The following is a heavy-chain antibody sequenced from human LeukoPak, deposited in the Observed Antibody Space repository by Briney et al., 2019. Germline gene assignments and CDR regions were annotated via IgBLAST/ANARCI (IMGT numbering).Heavy chain of an antibody. Sequence: PGGSPRLSCAASGFTVSSNYMSWVRQAPGKGLKWVSVIYSGGSTYYADSVKGRFTISRDNSKNTLYLQMNSLRAEDTAVYYCARALIAAAGTGYDAFDIWGQGTMVTVSS. CDR3: ARALIAAAGTGYDAFDI. CDR2: IYSGGST. D-gene: IGHD6-13*01. V-gene: IGHV3-53*01. CDR1: GFTVSSNY. J-gene: IGHJ3*02.